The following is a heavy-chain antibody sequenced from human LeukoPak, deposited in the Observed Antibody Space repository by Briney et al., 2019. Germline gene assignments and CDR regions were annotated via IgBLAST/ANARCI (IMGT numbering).Heavy chain of an antibody. CDR3: ARGRTDCNNGVCYSNYYYMDV. V-gene: IGHV1-8*01. CDR2: MNPNTGHT. J-gene: IGHJ6*03. CDR1: GYTFSSYD. Sequence: SVKVSCKTSGYTFSSYDINWVRQAPGQGLEWMGWMNPNTGHTGSAEQFQGRVTMTRNTSISTAYMELSSLKSEDTATYYCARGRTDCNNGVCYSNYYYMDVWGKGTTVTVSS. D-gene: IGHD2-8*01.